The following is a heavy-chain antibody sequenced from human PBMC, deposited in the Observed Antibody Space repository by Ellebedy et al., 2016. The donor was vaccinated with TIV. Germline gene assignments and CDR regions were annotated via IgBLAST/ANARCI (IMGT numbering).Heavy chain of an antibody. CDR1: GFTFSYYG. V-gene: IGHV3-30*18. CDR3: ANDEGYDSYGMDV. Sequence: GGSLRLSXAASGFTFSYYGMHWVRQAPGKGLEWVAVISYDGSNKYYADSVKGRFTVSRDNSKNTLYLQMNSLRAEDTAVYYCANDEGYDSYGMDVWGQGTTVTVSS. J-gene: IGHJ6*02. CDR2: ISYDGSNK. D-gene: IGHD3-3*01.